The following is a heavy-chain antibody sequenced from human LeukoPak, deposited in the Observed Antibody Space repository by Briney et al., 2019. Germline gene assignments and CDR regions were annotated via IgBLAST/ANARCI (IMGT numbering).Heavy chain of an antibody. CDR1: GFTFSNHA. CDR3: AKNVVVKRYIDY. V-gene: IGHV3-23*01. J-gene: IGHJ4*02. Sequence: GGSLRLSCAASGFTFSNHAMSWVRQIPGKGLQWVSVISGSGRTTEYADSVKGRFTISRDNSKNTLSLQMNSLRVEDTAIYYCAKNVVVKRYIDYWGQGTLVTVSS. D-gene: IGHD2-15*01. CDR2: ISGSGRTT.